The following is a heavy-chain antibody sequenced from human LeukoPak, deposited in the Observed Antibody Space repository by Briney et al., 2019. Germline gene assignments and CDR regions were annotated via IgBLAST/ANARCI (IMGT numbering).Heavy chain of an antibody. J-gene: IGHJ4*02. CDR1: GGSISSYY. CDR2: IYYSGST. CDR3: VRGFCGSGSYYKYYFDD. D-gene: IGHD3-10*01. V-gene: IGHV4-59*01. Sequence: PSETLSLICTVSGGSISSYYWSWIRQPPGKGLEWIGYIYYSGSTNYNPSLKSRVTISVDTTKNQFSLKLSSVTAADTAVYYCVRGFCGSGSYYKYYFDDWGQGTRVTVSS.